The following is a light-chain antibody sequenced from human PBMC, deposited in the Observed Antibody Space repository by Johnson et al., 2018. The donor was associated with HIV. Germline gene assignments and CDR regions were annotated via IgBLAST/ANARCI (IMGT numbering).Light chain of an antibody. J-gene: IGLJ1*01. CDR1: SSNIGNNY. CDR2: DNN. CDR3: GTWDNSLSAGV. Sequence: QSFLTQPPSVSAAPGQKVTIPCSGSSSNIGNNYASWYQQVPGTAPKLLIYDNNKRPSGIPDRFSGSKSGTSATLGITGLQTGDEADYYCGTWDNSLSAGVFGSGTKVTVL. V-gene: IGLV1-51*01.